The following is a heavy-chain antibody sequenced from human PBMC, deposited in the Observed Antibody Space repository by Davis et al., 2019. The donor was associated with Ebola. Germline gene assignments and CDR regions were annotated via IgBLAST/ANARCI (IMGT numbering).Heavy chain of an antibody. Sequence: SETLSLTCTVSGVSVTSHYWSWIRQSPGKELEWIGYKFDSGPSNYNPSLQSRVTISIDTSKNQFALKLTSVTASDTAVYYCARDRHDTSGYGFWGQGTLVTVPS. CDR2: KFDSGPS. D-gene: IGHD6-25*01. V-gene: IGHV4-59*02. J-gene: IGHJ4*02. CDR1: GVSVTSHY. CDR3: ARDRHDTSGYGF.